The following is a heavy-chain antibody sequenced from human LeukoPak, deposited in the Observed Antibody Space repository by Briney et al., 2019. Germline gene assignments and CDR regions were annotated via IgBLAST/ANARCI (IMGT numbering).Heavy chain of an antibody. CDR3: AKAGVDSEFDY. J-gene: IGHJ4*02. CDR2: ISYDGSNK. CDR1: GFTFSSYA. V-gene: IGHV3-30*04. D-gene: IGHD3-3*01. Sequence: GRSLRLSCAASGFTFSSYAMHWVRQAPGKGLEWVAVISYDGSNKYYADSVKGRFTISRDNSKNTLYLQMNSLRAEDTAVYYCAKAGVDSEFDYWGQGTLVTVSS.